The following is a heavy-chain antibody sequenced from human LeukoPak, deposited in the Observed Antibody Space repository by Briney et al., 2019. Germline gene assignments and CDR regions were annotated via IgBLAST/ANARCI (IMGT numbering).Heavy chain of an antibody. CDR2: ISGSGGST. Sequence: QPGGSLRLSCAVSEFTFSIYAMNWVRQAPGKGLGWVSAISGSGGSTHYADSVKGRFTISRDNSKNTPYLQMNSLRADDTAVYYCVRGYSYGWFDPWGQGTLVTVSS. CDR3: VRGYSYGWFDP. V-gene: IGHV3-23*01. D-gene: IGHD5-18*01. J-gene: IGHJ5*02. CDR1: EFTFSIYA.